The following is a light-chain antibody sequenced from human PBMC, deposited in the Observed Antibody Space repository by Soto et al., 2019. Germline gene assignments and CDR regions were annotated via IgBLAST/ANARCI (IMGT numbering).Light chain of an antibody. V-gene: IGKV3-20*01. CDR1: ERIYSAY. Sequence: EVVLTHSPGTLSLSRGERATLSCRASERIYSAYLGLYQQKPGQAPRLLIYVTSSRATGIPDRFSGTGSGTDFTLTISRLEPEDFAVFYCQQYGNSPITFGQGTRLEIK. CDR3: QQYGNSPIT. CDR2: VTS. J-gene: IGKJ5*01.